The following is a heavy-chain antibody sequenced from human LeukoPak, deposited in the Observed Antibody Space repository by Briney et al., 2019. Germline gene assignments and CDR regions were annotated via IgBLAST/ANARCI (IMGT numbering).Heavy chain of an antibody. CDR2: ISSNGGST. V-gene: IGHV3-64*01. D-gene: IGHD2-15*01. Sequence: GGSLRLSCAASGFTFSSYAMHWVRQAPGKGLEYVSAISSNGGSTYYANSVKGRFTISRDNSKNTLYLQMGSLRAEDMAVYYCARDQGGWYYYYMDVWGKGTTVTISS. CDR3: ARDQGGWYYYYMDV. J-gene: IGHJ6*03. CDR1: GFTFSSYA.